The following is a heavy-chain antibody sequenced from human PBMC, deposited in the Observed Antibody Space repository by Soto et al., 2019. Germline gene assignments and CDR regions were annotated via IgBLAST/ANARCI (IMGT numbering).Heavy chain of an antibody. V-gene: IGHV3-21*01. CDR2: ISSSSSYI. Sequence: PGGSLRLSCAASGFTFSSYSMNWVRQAPGKGLEWVSSISSSSSYIYYADSVKGRFTISRDNAKNSLYLQMNSLRAEDTAVYYCAREGRSLNYYYGMDVWGQGTTVTVYS. J-gene: IGHJ6*02. CDR1: GFTFSSYS. D-gene: IGHD2-15*01. CDR3: AREGRSLNYYYGMDV.